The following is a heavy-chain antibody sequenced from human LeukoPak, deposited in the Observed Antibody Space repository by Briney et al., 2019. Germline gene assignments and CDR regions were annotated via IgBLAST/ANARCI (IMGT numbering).Heavy chain of an antibody. CDR3: ASSSADHYYYYYGVDV. J-gene: IGHJ6*04. CDR2: IIPIFGTA. D-gene: IGHD6-6*01. CDR1: GGTFSSYA. Sequence: ASVKVSCKASGGTFSSYAISWVRQAPGHGLEWMGGIIPIFGTANYAQKFQGRVTITADESTSTAYMELSSLRSEDTAVYYCASSSADHYYYYYGVDVWGKGTTVTVSS. V-gene: IGHV1-69*13.